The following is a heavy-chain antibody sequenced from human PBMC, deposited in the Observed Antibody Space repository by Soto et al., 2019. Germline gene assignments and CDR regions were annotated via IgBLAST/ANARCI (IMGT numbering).Heavy chain of an antibody. CDR3: ARRERYYGSPGWFDP. CDR2: VYYNENT. J-gene: IGHJ5*02. Sequence: SETLSLTCSVSGGSISSFAYYWGWIRQPPGKGLEWIGTVYYNENTYYNPSLKSRVTISVDTAKNQFSLNLRSVTAADTAIYFCARRERYYGSPGWFDPWGQGTLVTVSS. D-gene: IGHD3-10*01. CDR1: GGSISSFAYY. V-gene: IGHV4-39*01.